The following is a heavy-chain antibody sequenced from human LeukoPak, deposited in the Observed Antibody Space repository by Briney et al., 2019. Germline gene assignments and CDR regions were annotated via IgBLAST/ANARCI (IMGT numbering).Heavy chain of an antibody. D-gene: IGHD3-10*01. CDR3: AKASNRYYYGSGSYYNWDYYYYGMDV. V-gene: IGHV3-23*01. CDR1: GFTFSSYA. J-gene: IGHJ6*02. Sequence: PGGSLRLPCAASGFTFSSYAMSWVRQAPGKGLEWVSAISGSGGSTYYADSVKGRFTISRDNSKNTLYLQMNSLRAEDTAVYYCAKASNRYYYGSGSYYNWDYYYYGMDVWGQGTTVTVSS. CDR2: ISGSGGST.